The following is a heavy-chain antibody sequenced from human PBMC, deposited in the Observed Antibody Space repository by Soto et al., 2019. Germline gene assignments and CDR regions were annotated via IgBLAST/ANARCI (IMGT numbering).Heavy chain of an antibody. V-gene: IGHV1-18*01. D-gene: IGHD3-10*01. CDR3: ARGLGITMVRGADNWFDP. J-gene: IGHJ5*02. CDR1: GYTFTSYG. CDR2: ISAYNGNT. Sequence: ASVKVSCKASGYTFTSYGISWVRQAPGQGHERMGWISAYNGNTNYAQKLQGRVTMTTDTSTSTAYMELRSLRSDDTAVYYCARGLGITMVRGADNWFDPWGQGTLVTVSS.